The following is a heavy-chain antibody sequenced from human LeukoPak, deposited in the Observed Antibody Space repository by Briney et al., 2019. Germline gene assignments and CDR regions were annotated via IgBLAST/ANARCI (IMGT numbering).Heavy chain of an antibody. CDR1: SGSINSNIYY. Sequence: SETLSLTCTVSSGSINSNIYYWGWVRQPPGKGLESIGNIFYSGTTYYNPSLKSRVTISVDTSKNQFSLNLSSVTAADTAVYYCARNAATRRSYFDYWGQGILVTVSS. CDR2: IFYSGTT. D-gene: IGHD6-6*01. J-gene: IGHJ4*02. V-gene: IGHV4-39*01. CDR3: ARNAATRRSYFDY.